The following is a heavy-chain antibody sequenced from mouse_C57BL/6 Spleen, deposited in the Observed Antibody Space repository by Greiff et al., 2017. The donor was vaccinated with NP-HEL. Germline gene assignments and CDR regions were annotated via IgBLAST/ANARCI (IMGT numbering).Heavy chain of an antibody. CDR2: ISDGGSYT. D-gene: IGHD2-14*01. CDR1: GFTFSSYA. V-gene: IGHV5-4*01. J-gene: IGHJ3*01. Sequence: EVQRVESGGGLVKPGGSLKLSCAASGFTFSSYAMSWVRPTPEKRLEWVATISDGGSYTYYPDNVKGRFTISRDNAKNNLYLQMSHLKSEDTARYYCGREKGYGYPGFAYGGQGTLVTVSA. CDR3: GREKGYGYPGFAY.